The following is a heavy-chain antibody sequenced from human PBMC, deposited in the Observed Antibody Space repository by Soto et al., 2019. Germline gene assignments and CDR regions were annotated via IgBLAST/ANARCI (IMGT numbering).Heavy chain of an antibody. CDR2: ISGSGGST. CDR1: GFTFSSYA. J-gene: IGHJ4*02. V-gene: IGHV3-23*01. Sequence: GGSLRLSCAASGFTFSSYAMSWVRQAPGKGLEWVSAISGSGGSTYYADSVKGRFTISRDNSKNTLYLQMNSLRAEDTAVYYCAKSPWRGFWSGYYAYWEHFDYWGQGTLVTVSS. D-gene: IGHD3-3*01. CDR3: AKSPWRGFWSGYYAYWEHFDY.